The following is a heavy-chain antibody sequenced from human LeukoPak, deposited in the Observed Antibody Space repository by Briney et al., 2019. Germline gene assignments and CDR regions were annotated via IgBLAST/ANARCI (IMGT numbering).Heavy chain of an antibody. CDR2: MNPNSGNT. V-gene: IGHV1-8*01. CDR3: ARSSSSGWYGWFDP. J-gene: IGHJ5*02. D-gene: IGHD6-19*01. Sequence: GASVKVSCKASGYTFSSYDINWVRQATGQGLDWMGWMNPNSGNTGYAHKFQGRVNMTRNTSISTAYMELSSLRSEDTAVYYCARSSSSGWYGWFDPWGQGTLVTVSS. CDR1: GYTFSSYD.